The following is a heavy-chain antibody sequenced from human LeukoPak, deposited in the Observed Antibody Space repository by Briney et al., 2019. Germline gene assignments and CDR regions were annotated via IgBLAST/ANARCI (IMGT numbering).Heavy chain of an antibody. Sequence: PGGSLRPSCAASGFTFSSYAMSWVRRAPGKGLEWVSAISGSGGSTYYADSVKGRFTISRDNSKNTLYLQMNSLRAEDTAVYYCAKSKIVVPSEAFDIWGQGTMVTVSS. CDR2: ISGSGGST. D-gene: IGHD3-22*01. CDR1: GFTFSSYA. J-gene: IGHJ3*02. CDR3: AKSKIVVPSEAFDI. V-gene: IGHV3-23*01.